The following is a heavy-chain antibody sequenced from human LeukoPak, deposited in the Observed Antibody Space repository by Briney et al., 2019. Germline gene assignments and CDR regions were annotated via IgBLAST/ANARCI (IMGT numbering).Heavy chain of an antibody. D-gene: IGHD3-3*01. J-gene: IGHJ4*02. CDR3: ARGPDFWYPYDY. V-gene: IGHV4-39*01. CDR1: GGSISSSSYY. Sequence: PSEILSLTCSVSGGSISSSSYYWGWVRQPPGKGLEWIGSIYYSGSNYYNPSLKSRVTISVDTSKNQFSLKLSSVTAADTAVYYCARGPDFWYPYDYWGQGTLVTVSS. CDR2: IYYSGSN.